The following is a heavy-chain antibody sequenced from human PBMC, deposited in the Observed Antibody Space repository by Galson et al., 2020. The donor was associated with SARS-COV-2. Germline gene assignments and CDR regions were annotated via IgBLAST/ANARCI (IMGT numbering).Heavy chain of an antibody. Sequence: SGTTLVKPTQTLTLTCTFSGFSLTTSGMGVTWIRQPPGKALEWLALIDWDNDKYYSTSLKTSLTISGDTSKNQVFLTMTNMDPADTATYYCARMADGYGGYDYGSSPFDYWGQGTLVTVSS. J-gene: IGHJ4*02. CDR3: ARMADGYGGYDYGSSPFDY. V-gene: IGHV2-70*01. CDR2: IDWDNDK. D-gene: IGHD5-12*01. CDR1: GFSLTTSGMG.